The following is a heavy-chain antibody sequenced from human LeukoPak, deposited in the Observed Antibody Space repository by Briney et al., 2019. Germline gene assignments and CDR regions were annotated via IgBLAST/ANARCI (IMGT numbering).Heavy chain of an antibody. J-gene: IGHJ4*02. D-gene: IGHD3-9*01. CDR1: GYTFTGYY. V-gene: IGHV1-69*13. Sequence: GASVKVSCKASGYTFTGYYMHWVRQAPGQGLEWMGGIIPIFGTANYAQKFQGRVTITADESTSTAYMELSSLRSEDTAVYYCARDRKGLRYFDYWGQGTLVTVSS. CDR2: IIPIFGTA. CDR3: ARDRKGLRYFDY.